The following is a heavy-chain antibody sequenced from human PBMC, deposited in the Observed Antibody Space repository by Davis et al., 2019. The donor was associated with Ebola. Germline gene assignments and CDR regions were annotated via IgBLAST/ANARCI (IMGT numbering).Heavy chain of an antibody. Sequence: PSETLSLTCTVAGGSISSYYWSWIRQPPGKGLEWIGYIYYSGSTNYNPSLKSRVTISVDTSKNQFSLKLSSVTAADTAVYYCARDGAQTRSYWYFDLWGRGTLVTVSS. D-gene: IGHD1-26*01. V-gene: IGHV4-59*01. CDR1: GGSISSYY. CDR2: IYYSGST. J-gene: IGHJ2*01. CDR3: ARDGAQTRSYWYFDL.